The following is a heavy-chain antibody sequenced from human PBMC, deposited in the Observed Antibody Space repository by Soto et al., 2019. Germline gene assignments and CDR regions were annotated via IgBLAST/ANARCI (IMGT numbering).Heavy chain of an antibody. J-gene: IGHJ4*02. Sequence: QVQLVKSGAEVKKPGSSVKVSCKASGGTFSSFGFNWVRQAPGQGLEWMGGIIPLFGTANYAEKFQGRVTISADEGTSTASMELIGLRSEDTAIDYCARDRSMDGYNSRSFDYWGQGTLVTVS. CDR1: GGTFSSFG. CDR3: ARDRSMDGYNSRSFDY. CDR2: IIPLFGTA. D-gene: IGHD5-12*01. V-gene: IGHV1-69*01.